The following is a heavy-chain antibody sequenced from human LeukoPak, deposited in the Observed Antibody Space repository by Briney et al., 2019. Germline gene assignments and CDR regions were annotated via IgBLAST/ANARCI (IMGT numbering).Heavy chain of an antibody. D-gene: IGHD1-26*01. J-gene: IGHJ4*02. CDR3: ARRSSGSPPYYFDY. CDR2: INSDGSTT. Sequence: GGSLRLSCAASGFTFSSYWMHWVRQAPGKGLVWVSRINSDGSTTNYADSVKGRFTISRDNAKNTLYLQMNSLRAEDTAVYYCARRSSGSPPYYFDYWGQGTLVTVSS. CDR1: GFTFSSYW. V-gene: IGHV3-74*01.